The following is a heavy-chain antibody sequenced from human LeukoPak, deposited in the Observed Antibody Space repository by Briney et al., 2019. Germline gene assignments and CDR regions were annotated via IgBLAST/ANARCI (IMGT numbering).Heavy chain of an antibody. V-gene: IGHV3-23*01. CDR3: AKAASSSWPSYYYGMDV. CDR2: ITGSGGNT. Sequence: GGSLRLSCAASGFIFSSYSMSWDRQAPGKGLEWVSVITGSGGNTYYADSVKGRFTISKDNSKNTVYLQMSSLRVDDTAVYYCAKAASSSWPSYYYGMDVWGQGTTVTVSS. J-gene: IGHJ6*02. D-gene: IGHD6-13*01. CDR1: GFIFSSYS.